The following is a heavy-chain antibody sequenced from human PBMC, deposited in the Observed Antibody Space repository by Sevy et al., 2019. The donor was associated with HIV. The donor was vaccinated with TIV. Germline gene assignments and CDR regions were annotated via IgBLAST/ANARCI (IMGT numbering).Heavy chain of an antibody. V-gene: IGHV1-69*06. CDR1: GGTFSSYA. Sequence: ASVKVSCKASGGTFSSYAISWVRQAPGQGLEWMGGIIPIFGTANYAQKFQGRVTITADKSTSTAYMELSSLRSEDTAVDYCARDAVRGDKYNWFDPWGQGTLVTVSS. CDR3: ARDAVRGDKYNWFDP. J-gene: IGHJ5*02. CDR2: IIPIFGTA. D-gene: IGHD3-9*01.